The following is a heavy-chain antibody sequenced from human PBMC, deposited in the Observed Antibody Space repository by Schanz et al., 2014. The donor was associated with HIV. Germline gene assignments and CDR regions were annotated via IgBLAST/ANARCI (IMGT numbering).Heavy chain of an antibody. CDR3: ARDGSSGWQDPFDY. J-gene: IGHJ4*02. CDR2: ISYDGSNK. V-gene: IGHV3-30*19. Sequence: QVQLVESGGGVVQPGTSLRLSCAASGFNFRIFGMHWVRQAPGKGLEWVAVISYDGSNKYYADSVKGRSTISRDNSKNTLYLQMNSLRAEDTAVYYCARDGSSGWQDPFDYWGQGTLVTVSS. CDR1: GFNFRIFG. D-gene: IGHD6-19*01.